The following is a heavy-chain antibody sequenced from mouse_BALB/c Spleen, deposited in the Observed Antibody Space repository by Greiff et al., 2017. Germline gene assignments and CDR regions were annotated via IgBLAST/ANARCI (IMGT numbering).Heavy chain of an antibody. J-gene: IGHJ4*01. CDR3: NVYDSNYYAMDY. CDR1: GFNIKDYY. CDR2: IDPENGDT. V-gene: IGHV14-4*02. D-gene: IGHD2-4*01. Sequence: EVKLQESGAELVRSGASVKLSCTASGFNIKDYYMHWVKQRPEQGLEWIGWIDPENGDTEYAPKFQGKATMTADTSSNTAYLQLSSLTSEDTAVYYCNVYDSNYYAMDYWGQGTSVTVSS.